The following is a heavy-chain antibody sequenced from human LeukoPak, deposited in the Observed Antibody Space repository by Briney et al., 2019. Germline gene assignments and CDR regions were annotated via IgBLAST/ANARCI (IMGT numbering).Heavy chain of an antibody. J-gene: IGHJ3*02. D-gene: IGHD5-18*01. CDR3: ARAGGYSYDHNPSAFDI. CDR1: GYSFTSNY. Sequence: ASVKVSCKASGYSFTSNYIHWVRQAPGQGLEWMGMIYPRDGSTSYAQKFQGRVTVTRDTSTSTVHMELSGLRSEDTAVYYCARAGGYSYDHNPSAFDIWGQGTRVTVSS. CDR2: IYPRDGST. V-gene: IGHV1-46*01.